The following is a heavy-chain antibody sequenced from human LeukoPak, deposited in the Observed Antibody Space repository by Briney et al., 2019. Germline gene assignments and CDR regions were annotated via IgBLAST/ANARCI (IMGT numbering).Heavy chain of an antibody. CDR2: MKEDGSEI. V-gene: IGHV3-7*01. CDR1: GFSFSSWS. Sequence: GGFLRLSCAASGFSFSSWSMSWVRQAPGKRLEWVANMKEDGSEIYYVDSVQGRFTISRDNAKSSVYLQMNSLRGEDTAVYYCARENWGRFDYWGQGTLVTVSS. CDR3: ARENWGRFDY. J-gene: IGHJ4*02. D-gene: IGHD7-27*01.